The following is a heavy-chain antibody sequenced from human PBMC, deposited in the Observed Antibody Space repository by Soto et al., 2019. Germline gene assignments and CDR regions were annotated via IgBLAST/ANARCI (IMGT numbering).Heavy chain of an antibody. CDR1: GFTSRTYW. CDR3: GRGLLTAGGMDI. CDR2: INGDGSST. D-gene: IGHD3-10*01. V-gene: IGHV3-74*01. Sequence: PGGSLRLSCAASGFTSRTYWMHWVRQAPGKGLVWVSQINGDGSSTHYADSVKGRFTISRDNAKNTLYLQMNSLRAEDTAIYYCGRGLLTAGGMDIWGKGTTVTVSS. J-gene: IGHJ6*04.